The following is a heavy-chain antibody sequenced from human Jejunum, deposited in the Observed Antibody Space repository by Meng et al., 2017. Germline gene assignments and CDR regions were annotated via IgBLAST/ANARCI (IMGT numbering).Heavy chain of an antibody. D-gene: IGHD6-19*01. CDR3: ARSPSSAWHQFDY. V-gene: IGHV3-30*04. J-gene: IGHJ4*02. CDR2: TSYDGTQK. CDR1: GFTFSSFP. Sequence: RGSLRLSCAASGFTFSSFPMQWVRQTPGKGLEWVAITSYDGTQKYYTDSVKGRFTISRDNSKNTLYLQMSSVRPEDTAVYYCARSPSSAWHQFDYWGQGTLVTVSS.